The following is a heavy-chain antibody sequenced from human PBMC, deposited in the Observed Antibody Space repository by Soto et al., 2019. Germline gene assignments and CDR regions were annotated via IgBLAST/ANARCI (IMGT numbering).Heavy chain of an antibody. CDR2: IYHSGST. CDR1: GGSISSGGYS. V-gene: IGHV4-30-2*03. D-gene: IGHD1-26*01. CDR3: ARHIGGSYLRPHYFDY. Sequence: SETLSLTCAVSGGSISSGGYSWSWIRQPPGKGLEWIGYIYHSGSTYYNPSLKSRVTISVDTSKNQFSLKLSSVTAADTAVYYCARHIGGSYLRPHYFDYWGQGTLVTVSS. J-gene: IGHJ4*02.